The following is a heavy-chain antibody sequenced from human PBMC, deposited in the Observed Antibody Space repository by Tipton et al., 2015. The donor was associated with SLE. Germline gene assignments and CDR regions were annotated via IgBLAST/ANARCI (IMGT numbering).Heavy chain of an antibody. CDR1: GGSISRGPYY. CDR3: ARVVRLLGAAGHFDT. Sequence: TLSLTCTVSGGSISRGPYYWNWIRQPAGKGLEWIGRTYTSGSTYYNPSLKSRVAISVDTSKNQFSLNLTSVTAADTAVYYCARVVRLLGAAGHFDTWGQGALVTVSS. V-gene: IGHV4-61*02. CDR2: TYTSGST. J-gene: IGHJ4*02. D-gene: IGHD6-13*01.